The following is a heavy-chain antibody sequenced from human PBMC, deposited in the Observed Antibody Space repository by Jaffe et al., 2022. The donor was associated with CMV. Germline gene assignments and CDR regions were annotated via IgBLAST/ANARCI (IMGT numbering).Heavy chain of an antibody. CDR3: ARDLYYDFWSGYIGSEMMDY. CDR2: ISSSSSTI. D-gene: IGHD3-3*01. Sequence: EVQLVESGGGLVQPGGSLRLSCAASGFTFSSYSMNWVRQAPGKGLEWVSYISSSSSTIYYADSVKGRFTISRDNAKNSLYLQMNSLRDEDTAVYYCARDLYYDFWSGYIGSEMMDYWGQGTLVTVSS. CDR1: GFTFSSYS. J-gene: IGHJ4*02. V-gene: IGHV3-48*02.